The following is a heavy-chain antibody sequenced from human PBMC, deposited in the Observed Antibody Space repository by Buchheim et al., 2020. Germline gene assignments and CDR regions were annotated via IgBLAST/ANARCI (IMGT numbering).Heavy chain of an antibody. V-gene: IGHV3-21*01. CDR3: ARDLRAVAGRSKYYYYGMDV. Sequence: EVQLVESGGGLVKPGGSLRLSCAASGFTFSSYTMNWVRQAPGKGLEWVSSISSSSSYIYYADSVKGRFTFSRDNAKNSLYLQMNSLRAEDTAVYYCARDLRAVAGRSKYYYYGMDVWGQGTT. CDR2: ISSSSSYI. J-gene: IGHJ6*02. CDR1: GFTFSSYT. D-gene: IGHD6-19*01.